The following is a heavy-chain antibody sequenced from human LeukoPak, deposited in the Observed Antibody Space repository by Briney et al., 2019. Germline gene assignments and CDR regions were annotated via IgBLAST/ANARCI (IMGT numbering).Heavy chain of an antibody. D-gene: IGHD6-13*01. CDR3: ARVAQAAADPFDY. Sequence: GGSLRLSCAASGFTFSSYSMNWVRQAPGKGLEWVSSISSSSSYIYYADSVKGRFTISRDNAKNSLYLQMNSLRAEDTAVYYCARVAQAAADPFDYWGQGTLVTVSS. J-gene: IGHJ4*02. V-gene: IGHV3-21*01. CDR1: GFTFSSYS. CDR2: ISSSSSYI.